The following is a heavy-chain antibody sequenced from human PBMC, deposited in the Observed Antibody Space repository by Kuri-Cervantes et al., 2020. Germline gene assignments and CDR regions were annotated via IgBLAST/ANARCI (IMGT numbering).Heavy chain of an antibody. V-gene: IGHV3-33*03. J-gene: IGHJ4*02. CDR3: ARGQGLGY. CDR1: GFTFSSYG. Sequence: GGSLRLSCAASGFTFSSYGMHWVRQAPGKGLEWVAVIWYDGSNKYYADSVKGRFTISRDSAKNSLYLQMDSLRVEDTAVYYCARGQGLGYWGQGTLVTVSS. D-gene: IGHD3/OR15-3a*01. CDR2: IWYDGSNK.